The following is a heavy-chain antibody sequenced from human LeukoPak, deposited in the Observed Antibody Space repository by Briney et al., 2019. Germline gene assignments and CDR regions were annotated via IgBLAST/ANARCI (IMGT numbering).Heavy chain of an antibody. Sequence: SGPTLVNPTQTLTLTCTFSGFSLSTSGTRVNCIRQPPGKALEWLARIDWDDDKFYSTSLKPRLTISKDTSKNQVVLTMTNMDPADTATYYCTRISADSGSSPFDYWGQGTLVTVSS. V-gene: IGHV2-70*04. J-gene: IGHJ4*02. CDR2: IDWDDDK. CDR3: TRISADSGSSPFDY. CDR1: GFSLSTSGTR. D-gene: IGHD6-6*01.